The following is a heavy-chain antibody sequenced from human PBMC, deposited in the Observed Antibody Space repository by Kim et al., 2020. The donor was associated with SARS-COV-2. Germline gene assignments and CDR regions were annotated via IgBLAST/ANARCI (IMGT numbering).Heavy chain of an antibody. CDR3: AKDAIQRNPVWDYFDY. Sequence: GSVKGRFITSRDDSKNMLYLQMNSLRAEDTAVYYCAKDAIQRNPVWDYFDYWGQGTLVTVSS. D-gene: IGHD3-16*01. V-gene: IGHV3-23*01. J-gene: IGHJ4*02.